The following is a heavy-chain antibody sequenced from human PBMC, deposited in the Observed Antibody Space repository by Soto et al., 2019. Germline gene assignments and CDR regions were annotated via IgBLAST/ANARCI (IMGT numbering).Heavy chain of an antibody. Sequence: PSQTLSLTCAISGDSVSSSSAAWNWIRQSPSRGLEWLGRTYYRSKWYNDYAVSVKSRITINPDTSKDQFSLQLNSVTPEDTAVFDCARDHGVVVSAVYYYGMDVWGQGTTVTVSS. CDR3: ARDHGVVVSAVYYYGMDV. CDR1: GDSVSSSSAA. J-gene: IGHJ6*02. D-gene: IGHD2-21*01. V-gene: IGHV6-1*01. CDR2: TYYRSKWYN.